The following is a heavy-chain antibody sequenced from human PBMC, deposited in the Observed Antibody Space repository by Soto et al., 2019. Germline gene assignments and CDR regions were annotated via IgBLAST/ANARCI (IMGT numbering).Heavy chain of an antibody. Sequence: QVQLVESGGGVVQPGRSLRLSCAAYGFTFSSYGMHWVRQAPGKGLEWVAVISYDGSNKYYADSVKGRFTISRDNSKNTLYLQMNSLRAEDTAVYYCAKGSSWWRNYFDYWGQGTLVTVSS. CDR2: ISYDGSNK. CDR3: AKGSSWWRNYFDY. CDR1: GFTFSSYG. D-gene: IGHD6-13*01. J-gene: IGHJ4*02. V-gene: IGHV3-30*18.